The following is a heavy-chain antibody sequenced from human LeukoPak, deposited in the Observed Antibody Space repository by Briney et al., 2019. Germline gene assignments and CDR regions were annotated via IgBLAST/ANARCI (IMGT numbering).Heavy chain of an antibody. V-gene: IGHV3-20*04. CDR1: GFTFDDYC. D-gene: IGHD3-22*01. CDR3: ARQYYDSSGLWPYAFDI. CDR2: INLNGGST. J-gene: IGHJ3*02. Sequence: GGSLRLSCAASGFTFDDYCMSWVRQAPGKGLEWVSGINLNGGSTGYADSVKGRFTIPRDNAKNSLYLQINSLRAEDTALYYCARQYYDSSGLWPYAFDIWGQGTMVTVSS.